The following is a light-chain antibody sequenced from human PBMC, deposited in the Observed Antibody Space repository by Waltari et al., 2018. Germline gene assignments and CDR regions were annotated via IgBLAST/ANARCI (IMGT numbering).Light chain of an antibody. V-gene: IGKV3-20*01. J-gene: IGKJ4*01. Sequence: NVLTQSPGTLSLSPGERATLSCRASQSVSNNYLAWFQQQPRQAPRLLIYGASSRATGIPDGFSGSGSGTDFTLTISRLEPEDSAVYFCHLYGSARTFGGGTKVEIK. CDR1: QSVSNNY. CDR3: HLYGSART. CDR2: GAS.